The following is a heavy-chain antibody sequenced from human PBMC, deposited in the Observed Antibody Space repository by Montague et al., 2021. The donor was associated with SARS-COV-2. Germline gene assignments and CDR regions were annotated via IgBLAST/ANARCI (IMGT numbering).Heavy chain of an antibody. V-gene: IGHV4-59*08. D-gene: IGHD2-15*01. J-gene: IGHJ4*02. CDR3: ATQAGVVTSGPLDY. Sequence: SETLSLTCTVSGDSINSFYWSWVRQSPGTRMEWIGYIHHSGSTKYNPSLHSRVTMSLDTSKNQLSLTLSSVTAADTAIYYCATQAGVVTSGPLDYWGQGTLVTVSS. CDR1: GDSINSFY. CDR2: IHHSGST.